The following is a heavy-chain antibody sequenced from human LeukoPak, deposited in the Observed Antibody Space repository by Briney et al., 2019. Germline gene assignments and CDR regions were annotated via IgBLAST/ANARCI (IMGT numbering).Heavy chain of an antibody. V-gene: IGHV3-23*01. D-gene: IGHD6-19*01. Sequence: GGSLRLSRAASGFTFSSYAMTWVRQAPGKGLEWVSVISGSGGSTYYADSVKGRFTISRDNSKKTLYLQMNSLRTEDTAVYYCAKGSITVAGTSGYFQHWGQGTLVTVSS. CDR3: AKGSITVAGTSGYFQH. CDR2: ISGSGGST. J-gene: IGHJ1*01. CDR1: GFTFSSYA.